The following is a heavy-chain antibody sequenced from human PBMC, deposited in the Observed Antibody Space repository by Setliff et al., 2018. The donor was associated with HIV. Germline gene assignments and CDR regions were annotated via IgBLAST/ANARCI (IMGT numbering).Heavy chain of an antibody. D-gene: IGHD2-2*01. CDR2: IGPYNGRT. V-gene: IGHV1-18*01. Sequence: ASVKVSCKTSGYMFIAYGMSWVRRAPGQGLEWMGWIGPYNGRTEYAQKFKGRVTFTADKSTSTVYMELSSLRSEDTAVYYCARNGIQYQVLPNWFDPWGQGTLVTVSS. CDR3: ARNGIQYQVLPNWFDP. J-gene: IGHJ5*02. CDR1: GYMFIAYG.